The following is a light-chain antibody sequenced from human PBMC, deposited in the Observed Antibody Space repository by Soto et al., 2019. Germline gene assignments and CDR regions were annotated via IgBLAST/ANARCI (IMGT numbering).Light chain of an antibody. J-gene: IGKJ1*01. V-gene: IGKV1-5*01. Sequence: DIQMTQSPSTLSASVGDRVTITCRASQSISSWLAWYQQKPGKAPKLLIFDASTLERGVPSRFSGGGSGTEFTLTISSLQPDDFATYYCQQYNSYSWTFGQGTKVDIK. CDR2: DAS. CDR3: QQYNSYSWT. CDR1: QSISSW.